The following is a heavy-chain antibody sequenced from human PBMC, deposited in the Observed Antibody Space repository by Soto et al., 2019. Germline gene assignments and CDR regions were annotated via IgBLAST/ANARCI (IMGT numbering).Heavy chain of an antibody. CDR2: IDPSDSYT. V-gene: IGHV5-10-1*01. CDR3: ARHVPTYYYDSSGYRY. Sequence: GESLKISCKGSGYSFTSYWISWVRQMPGKGLEWMGRIDPSDSYTNYSPSFQGHVAISAYKSISTAYLQWSSLKASDTAMYYCARHVPTYYYDSSGYRYWGQGTLVTVSS. CDR1: GYSFTSYW. J-gene: IGHJ4*02. D-gene: IGHD3-22*01.